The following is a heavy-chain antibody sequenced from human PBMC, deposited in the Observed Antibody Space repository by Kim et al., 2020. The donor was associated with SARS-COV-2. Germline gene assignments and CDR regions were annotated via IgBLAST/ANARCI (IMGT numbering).Heavy chain of an antibody. Sequence: SETLSLTCAVYGGSFSGYYWSWIRQPPGKGLEWIGEINHSGSTNYNPSLKSRVTISVDTSKNQFSLKLSSVTAADTAVYYCASQGYYYYGMDVWGQGTTVTVSS. J-gene: IGHJ6*02. CDR3: ASQGYYYYGMDV. V-gene: IGHV4-34*01. CDR1: GGSFSGYY. CDR2: INHSGST.